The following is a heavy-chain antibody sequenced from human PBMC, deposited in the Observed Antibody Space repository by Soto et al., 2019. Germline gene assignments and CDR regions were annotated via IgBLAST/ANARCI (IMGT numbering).Heavy chain of an antibody. CDR3: ARDASGPFDY. Sequence: PGASLRLSCAASGFNFSNYGMHWVRQAPGKGLEWVAIIWHDGNNKYYADSVRGRLLISSDSSNNTLYLQMDRLRVDDTAVYFWARDASGPFDYWGQGTLVTVSS. CDR2: IWHDGNNK. J-gene: IGHJ4*02. CDR1: GFNFSNYG. V-gene: IGHV3-33*01. D-gene: IGHD6-19*01.